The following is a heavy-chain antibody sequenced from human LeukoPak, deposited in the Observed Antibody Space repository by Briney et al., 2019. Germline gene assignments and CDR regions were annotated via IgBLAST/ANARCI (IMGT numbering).Heavy chain of an antibody. CDR2: IFHTGHT. V-gene: IGHV4-30-2*01. D-gene: IGHD3-10*01. CDR1: GGSISSGDFP. Sequence: PSETLSLTCAVSGGSISSGDFPWSWIRQPPGKGLEWIGYIFHTGHTSHNPSLKSRVTISVDMSKNQLSLRLTSATAADTAVYYCARGFYGAGSQFDYWGQGTLVTVSS. CDR3: ARGFYGAGSQFDY. J-gene: IGHJ4*02.